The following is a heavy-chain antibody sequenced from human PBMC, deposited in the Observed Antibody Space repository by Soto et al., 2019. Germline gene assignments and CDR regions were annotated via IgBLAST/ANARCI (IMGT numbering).Heavy chain of an antibody. Sequence: ASVKVSCKASGYTFNSYDINWVRQASGQGLEYMGWMNPNSGNTGYAQKFQGRVTMTRNTSISTAYMELSSLRSEDTAVYYCARGWFLEWLSKRNYYYGMDVWGQGTTVTVSS. D-gene: IGHD3-3*01. CDR1: GYTFNSYD. CDR2: MNPNSGNT. V-gene: IGHV1-8*01. J-gene: IGHJ6*02. CDR3: ARGWFLEWLSKRNYYYGMDV.